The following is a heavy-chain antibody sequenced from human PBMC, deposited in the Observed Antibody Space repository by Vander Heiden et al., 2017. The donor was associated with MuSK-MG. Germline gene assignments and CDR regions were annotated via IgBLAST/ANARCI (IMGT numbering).Heavy chain of an antibody. Sequence: EVQLVESGGGLVQPGGSLRLSCEASGYTFSNYWMHWVRQAPGKGLVWVSRINSDGSMTTYADSMRGRLTISRDSAKHTMYLQMNSLRVEDTAVYYCASGDSGYASFWGQGTLVTVSS. CDR1: GYTFSNYW. CDR3: ASGDSGYASF. D-gene: IGHD5-12*01. J-gene: IGHJ4*02. V-gene: IGHV3-74*01. CDR2: INSDGSMT.